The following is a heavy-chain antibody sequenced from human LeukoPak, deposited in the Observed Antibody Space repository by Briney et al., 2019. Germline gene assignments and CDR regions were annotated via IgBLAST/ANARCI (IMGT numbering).Heavy chain of an antibody. CDR1: GFTFSSYA. Sequence: PGGSLRLSCAASGFTFSSYAMSWVRQASGKRLEWVSGISAGADVIFYADPVKGRFTISRDNSKNTLYLQMNSLRAEDSAEYYCAKSLLTTATGTGRAFDIWGQGTMVTVSA. V-gene: IGHV3-23*01. CDR3: AKSLLTTATGTGRAFDI. D-gene: IGHD1-1*01. J-gene: IGHJ3*02. CDR2: ISAGADVI.